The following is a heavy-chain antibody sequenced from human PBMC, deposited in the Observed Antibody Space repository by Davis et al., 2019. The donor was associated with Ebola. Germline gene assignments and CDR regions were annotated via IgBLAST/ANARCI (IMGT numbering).Heavy chain of an antibody. CDR1: GYTFTSYG. V-gene: IGHV1-18*01. D-gene: IGHD3-10*01. J-gene: IGHJ4*02. CDR3: ARALSMVRGVICYFDY. Sequence: ASVKVSCKASGYTFTSYGISWVRQAPGQGLEWMGWISAYNGNTNYAQKLQGRVTMTTDTSTSTAYMELRSLRSDDTAVYYCARALSMVRGVICYFDYWGQGTLVTVSS. CDR2: ISAYNGNT.